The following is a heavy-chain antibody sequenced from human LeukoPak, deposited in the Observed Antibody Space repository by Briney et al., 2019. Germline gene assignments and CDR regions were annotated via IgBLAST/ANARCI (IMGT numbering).Heavy chain of an antibody. CDR2: INHSGST. J-gene: IGHJ4*02. CDR3: ARGDLKSGSN. Sequence: SETLSLTCAVYGGSFSGYYWSWIRQPPGRGLEWIGEINHSGSTNYNPSLKSRVTISVDTSKNQFSLKLSSVTAADTAVYYCARGDLKSGSNWGQGTLVTVSS. D-gene: IGHD3-3*01. CDR1: GGSFSGYY. V-gene: IGHV4-34*01.